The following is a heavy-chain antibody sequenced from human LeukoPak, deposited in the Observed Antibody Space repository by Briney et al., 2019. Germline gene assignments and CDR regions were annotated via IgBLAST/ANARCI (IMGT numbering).Heavy chain of an antibody. V-gene: IGHV3-23*01. CDR1: EVTFSSHA. CDR3: AKEGPALGYSSSWYEGYYGMDV. Sequence: GGSLRLSCVASEVTFSSHAINWVREAPGPGLEGLSSISGGVEGTYFADSVKGRFTVSRDNSKNTLYLQMNSLRAEDTAVYYCAKEGPALGYSSSWYEGYYGMDVWGQGTTVTVSS. D-gene: IGHD6-13*01. CDR2: ISGGVEGT. J-gene: IGHJ6*01.